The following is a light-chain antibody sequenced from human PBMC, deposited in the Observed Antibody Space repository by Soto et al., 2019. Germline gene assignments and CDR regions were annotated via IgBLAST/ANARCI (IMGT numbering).Light chain of an antibody. Sequence: QSVLTQPASVSGSPGQSITISCTGTSSDVGGYNYVSWYQQHPGKAPKLMIYEVSNRPSGVSNRFSGSKSGNTASLTISGLQAEDEADYYCSSYTSGSTRGFGGGTQLTVL. V-gene: IGLV2-14*01. CDR1: SSDVGGYNY. J-gene: IGLJ7*01. CDR2: EVS. CDR3: SSYTSGSTRG.